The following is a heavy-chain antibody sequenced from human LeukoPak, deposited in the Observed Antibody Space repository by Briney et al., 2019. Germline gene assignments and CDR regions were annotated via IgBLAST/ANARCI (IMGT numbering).Heavy chain of an antibody. V-gene: IGHV3-73*01. Sequence: GGSLRLSCAASGFTFSGSAMHWVRQASGKGLEWVGRIRSKANSYATAYAASVKGRFTISRDDSKNTAYLQMNSLKTEDTAVYYCTRHVSPRYCSGGSCYSNWFDPWGQGTLVTVSS. CDR2: IRSKANSYAT. J-gene: IGHJ5*02. CDR1: GFTFSGSA. CDR3: TRHVSPRYCSGGSCYSNWFDP. D-gene: IGHD2-15*01.